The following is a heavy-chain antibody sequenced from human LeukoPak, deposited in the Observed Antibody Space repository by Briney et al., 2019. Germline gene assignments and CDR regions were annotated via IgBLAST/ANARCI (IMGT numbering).Heavy chain of an antibody. V-gene: IGHV4-4*07. D-gene: IGHD2-15*01. CDR3: ARGAPYSGGNYYFDY. J-gene: IGHJ4*02. Sequence: SETLSLTCTVSGGSSSSYYWTWIRQAAGKGLEWIGRIHTSGSTKYNPSLNSRVTMSLDTSNNQFSLELSSVTAADTAVYYCARGAPYSGGNYYFDYWGQGTQVTVSS. CDR1: GGSSSSYY. CDR2: IHTSGST.